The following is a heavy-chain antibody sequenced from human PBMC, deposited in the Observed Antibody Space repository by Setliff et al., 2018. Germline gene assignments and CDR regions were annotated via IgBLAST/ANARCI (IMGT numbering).Heavy chain of an antibody. CDR3: ARDTNYEGAYDS. Sequence: GESLKISCQGSGYSFANTWIAWVRQMPGKGLEWMGIIYPGDSDTRYNPSFQGQVTISADKSISTAYLQWRSLRASDTAMYYCARDTNYEGAYDSWGQGTLVT. CDR1: GYSFANTW. V-gene: IGHV5-51*01. J-gene: IGHJ4*02. CDR2: IYPGDSDT. D-gene: IGHD3-3*01.